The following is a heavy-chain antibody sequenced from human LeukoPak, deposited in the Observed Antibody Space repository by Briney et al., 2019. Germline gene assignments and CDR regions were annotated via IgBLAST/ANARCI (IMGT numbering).Heavy chain of an antibody. CDR1: GGSISSGDYY. Sequence: SQTLSLTCTVSGGSISSGDYYWSWIRQPPGKGLEWIGYIYYSGSTYYNPSPKSRVTISVDTPKNQFSLKLSSVTAADTAVYYCASSYYYYYGMDVWGQGTTVTVSS. V-gene: IGHV4-30-4*01. J-gene: IGHJ6*02. CDR3: ASSYYYYYGMDV. CDR2: IYYSGST.